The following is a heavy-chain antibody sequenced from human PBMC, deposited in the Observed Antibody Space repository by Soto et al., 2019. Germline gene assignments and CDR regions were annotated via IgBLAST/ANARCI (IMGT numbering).Heavy chain of an antibody. CDR2: IIPIFGTA. D-gene: IGHD3-22*01. J-gene: IGHJ4*02. Sequence: SVKVSCKASGGTFSSYAISWVRQAPGQGLEWMGGIIPIFGTANYAQKFQGRVTITADKSTSTSYMELSSLRSEDTAVYYCSCNYDSSVYLFDYWGQGPLVTVS. CDR3: SCNYDSSVYLFDY. V-gene: IGHV1-69*06. CDR1: GGTFSSYA.